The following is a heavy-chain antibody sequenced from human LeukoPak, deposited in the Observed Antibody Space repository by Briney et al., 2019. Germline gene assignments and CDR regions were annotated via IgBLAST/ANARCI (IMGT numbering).Heavy chain of an antibody. V-gene: IGHV1-69*05. Sequence: AASVKVSCTASAGTFSSYAISWVRQAPGQGLEWMGGIIPIFGTANYAQKFQGRVTITTDESTSTAYMELSSLRSEDTAVYYRATQEDIVVVPAAISYYYYYMDVWGKGTTVTVSS. CDR2: IIPIFGTA. D-gene: IGHD2-2*01. CDR3: ATQEDIVVVPAAISYYYYYMDV. CDR1: AGTFSSYA. J-gene: IGHJ6*03.